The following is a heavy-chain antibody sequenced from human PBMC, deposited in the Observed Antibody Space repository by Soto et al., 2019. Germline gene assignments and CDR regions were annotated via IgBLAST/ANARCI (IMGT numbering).Heavy chain of an antibody. CDR2: IYYSGST. CDR3: ARGPYYYGSGTLDY. Sequence: SETLSLTCTVSGGSISSYYWSWIRQPPGKGLEWIGYIYYSGSTNYNPSLKSRVTLSVDTSKNQFSLKLSSVTAADTAVYYCARGPYYYGSGTLDYWGQGILVTVSS. J-gene: IGHJ4*02. CDR1: GGSISSYY. V-gene: IGHV4-59*12. D-gene: IGHD3-10*01.